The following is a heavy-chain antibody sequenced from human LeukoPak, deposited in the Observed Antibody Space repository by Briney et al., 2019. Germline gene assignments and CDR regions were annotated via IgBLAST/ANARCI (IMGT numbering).Heavy chain of an antibody. CDR3: ARAVGDIGGLNWFDP. J-gene: IGHJ5*02. V-gene: IGHV3-30-3*01. Sequence: GGSLRLSCAASGFTFSSYTMHWVRQAPGKGLEWVAVISYDGSNKYYADSVKGRFTISRDNSKNTLYLQMSSLRAEDTAVYYCARAVGDIGGLNWFDPWGQGTLVTVSS. CDR2: ISYDGSNK. D-gene: IGHD2-15*01. CDR1: GFTFSSYT.